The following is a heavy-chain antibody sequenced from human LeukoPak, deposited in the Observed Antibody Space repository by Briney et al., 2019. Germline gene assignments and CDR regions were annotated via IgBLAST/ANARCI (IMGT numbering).Heavy chain of an antibody. CDR2: MNPNSGGT. CDR1: GYTFTGYY. Sequence: ASVKVSCKASGYTFTGYYMHWVRQAPGQGLEWMGWMNPNSGGTNYAQKFQGRVTMTRDTSISTAYMELSRLRSDDTAVYYCARIETVAYYDFWSGYPPTDAFAIWGQGTMVTVSS. CDR3: ARIETVAYYDFWSGYPPTDAFAI. D-gene: IGHD3-3*01. V-gene: IGHV1-2*02. J-gene: IGHJ3*02.